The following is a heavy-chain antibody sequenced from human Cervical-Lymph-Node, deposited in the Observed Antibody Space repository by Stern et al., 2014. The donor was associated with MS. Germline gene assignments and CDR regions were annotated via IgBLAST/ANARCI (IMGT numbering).Heavy chain of an antibody. V-gene: IGHV3-23*04. CDR3: AQSHNGFN. CDR2: ILGYST. J-gene: IGHJ4*02. Sequence: EVQLVESGGAFEQPGGSLRISCEASGFTLATYGMAWVRQAPGKGLQCVSSILGYSTCYADSVKGRFTVSRDNSKSTLYLQMNSLKGEDTAVYYCAQSHNGFNWGQGTLVTVSS. CDR1: GFTLATYG. D-gene: IGHD2-8*01.